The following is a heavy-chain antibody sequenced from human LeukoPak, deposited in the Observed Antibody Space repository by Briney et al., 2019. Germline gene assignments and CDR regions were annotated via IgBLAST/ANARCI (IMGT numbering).Heavy chain of an antibody. V-gene: IGHV3-23*01. CDR2: ISGSGVTT. CDR3: ARDRAWGSGYYFDY. Sequence: GGSLRLSCAASGFTFSSYAMSWVRQAPGKGLEWVSAISGSGVTTNYADSVKGRFTISRDNSKNTLYLQMSSLRAEDTAVYYCARDRAWGSGYYFDYWGQGTLVTVSS. J-gene: IGHJ4*02. CDR1: GFTFSSYA. D-gene: IGHD3-22*01.